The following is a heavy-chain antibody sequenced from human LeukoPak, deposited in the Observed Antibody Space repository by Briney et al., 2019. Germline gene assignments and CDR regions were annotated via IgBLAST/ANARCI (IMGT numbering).Heavy chain of an antibody. CDR2: INPNSGGT. V-gene: IGHV1-2*02. J-gene: IGHJ4*02. Sequence: GASVKVSCKASGYTFTGYYMHWVRQAPGQGLEWMGWINPNSGGTNYAQKFQGRVTMTRDTSISTAYMELSRLRSDDTAVYYCARDRAGITMFRGVLYYFDYGGQGTLVTVS. D-gene: IGHD3-10*01. CDR1: GYTFTGYY. CDR3: ARDRAGITMFRGVLYYFDY.